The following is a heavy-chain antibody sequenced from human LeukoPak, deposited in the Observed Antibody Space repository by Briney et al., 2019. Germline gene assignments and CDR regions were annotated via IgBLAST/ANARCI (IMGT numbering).Heavy chain of an antibody. CDR2: IYNSGST. J-gene: IGHJ4*02. CDR1: GGSISSYY. CDR3: ARASYDYVWGSYLEGYYFDY. D-gene: IGHD3-16*02. Sequence: SETLSLTCTVSGGSISSYYWSWIRQPAGKGLEWIGRIYNSGSTNYNPSLKSRVTMSVDTSKNQFSLKLSPVTAADTAVYYCARASYDYVWGSYLEGYYFDYWGQGTLVTVSS. V-gene: IGHV4-4*07.